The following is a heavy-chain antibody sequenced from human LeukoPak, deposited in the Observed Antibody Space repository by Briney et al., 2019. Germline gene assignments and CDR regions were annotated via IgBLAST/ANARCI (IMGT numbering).Heavy chain of an antibody. CDR1: GFTFSIYS. CDR3: ARDYYGDYGFDY. J-gene: IGHJ4*02. CDR2: ISSSSSTI. Sequence: GGSLRLSCAASGFTFSIYSMNWVRQAPGKGLEWVSYISSSSSTIYYADSVKDRFTISRDNAKSSLYLQMSSLRDEDTAVYYCARDYYGDYGFDYWGQGTLVTVSS. D-gene: IGHD4-17*01. V-gene: IGHV3-48*02.